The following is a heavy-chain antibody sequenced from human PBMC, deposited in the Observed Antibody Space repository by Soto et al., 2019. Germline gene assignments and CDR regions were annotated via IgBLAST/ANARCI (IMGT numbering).Heavy chain of an antibody. Sequence: EVQLVESGGGLVQPGGSLRLSCAASGFTLSSYSMHWVRQAPGKGLEWVSYISGSGGTIYYADSGKGRFTISRDNAKNSLSVQMNSLRDEDTAVYFCARETGLRSSGWSYYFDFWGQGTLVTVSS. J-gene: IGHJ4*02. CDR3: ARETGLRSSGWSYYFDF. D-gene: IGHD6-19*01. CDR1: GFTLSSYS. CDR2: ISGSGGTI. V-gene: IGHV3-48*02.